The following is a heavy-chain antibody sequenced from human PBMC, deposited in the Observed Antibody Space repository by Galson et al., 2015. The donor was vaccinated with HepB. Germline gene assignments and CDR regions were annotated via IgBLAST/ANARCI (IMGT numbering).Heavy chain of an antibody. CDR1: GSSFIDNY. J-gene: IGHJ4*02. V-gene: IGHV1-2*02. CDR2: LNPISGNA. Sequence: SVKVSCKASGSSFIDNYMHWVRQAPGQGLEWVGGLNPISGNAKYAQKFQGRVTMTRDTSISTVYMELSSLRSDDTAMYYCAGERYSQDLKEFDYWGQGTLVTVSS. CDR3: AGERYSQDLKEFDY. D-gene: IGHD5-18*01.